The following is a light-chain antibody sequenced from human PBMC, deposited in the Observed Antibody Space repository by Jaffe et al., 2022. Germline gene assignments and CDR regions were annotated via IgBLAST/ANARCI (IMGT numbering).Light chain of an antibody. V-gene: IGLV3-21*02. Sequence: SYVLTQPPSVSVAPGQTARITCGGNDIGSRSVHWYQQKPGQAPVLVVYDDSDRPSGIPARFSGSNSGNTATLTISRVAAGDEADYYCQVWDSSSGVYVFGTGTKVTVL. CDR3: QVWDSSSGVYV. CDR1: DIGSRS. J-gene: IGLJ1*01. CDR2: DDS.